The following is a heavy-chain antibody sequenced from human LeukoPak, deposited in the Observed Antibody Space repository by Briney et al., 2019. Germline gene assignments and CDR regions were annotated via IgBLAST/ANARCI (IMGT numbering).Heavy chain of an antibody. CDR2: MTGPADTT. V-gene: IGHV3-23*01. CDR1: GFNLNNFA. Sequence: GGSLRLSCAASGFNLNNFAMSWVRQAPGKGLEWLSAMTGPADTTYYAESVKGRFTISRDYSKSMVFLQMNSLRVEDTAIYYCAKGAEIDHWGQGTLVTVSS. CDR3: AKGAEIDH. J-gene: IGHJ4*02.